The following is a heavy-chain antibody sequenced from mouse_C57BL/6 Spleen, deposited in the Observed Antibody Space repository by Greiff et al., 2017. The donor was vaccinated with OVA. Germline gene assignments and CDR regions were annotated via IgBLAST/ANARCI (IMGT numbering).Heavy chain of an antibody. D-gene: IGHD1-1*01. CDR3: ARGEIYYGSSRDYYAMDY. CDR2: INPNNGGT. V-gene: IGHV1-26*01. CDR1: GYTFTDYY. J-gene: IGHJ4*01. Sequence: VQLQQSGPELVKPGASVKISCKASGYTFTDYYMNWVKQSHGKSLEWIGDINPNNGGTSSNQKFKGKATLTVDKSSSTAYMELRSLTSEDSAVYYCARGEIYYGSSRDYYAMDYWGQGTSVTVSS.